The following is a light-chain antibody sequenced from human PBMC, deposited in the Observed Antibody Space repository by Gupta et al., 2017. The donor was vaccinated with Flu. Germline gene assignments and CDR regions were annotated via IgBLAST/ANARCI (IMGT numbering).Light chain of an antibody. Sequence: GTLSLSPGERATLSCRASQSVGTYLAWYKHKPGQAPRLLIYDASNRDTGIPGRFSGSGSGTDFTLTISSREPEDFAVYYCQQRGNWPPFTFGPGTKVDMK. J-gene: IGKJ3*01. CDR3: QQRGNWPPFT. CDR1: QSVGTY. V-gene: IGKV3-11*01. CDR2: DAS.